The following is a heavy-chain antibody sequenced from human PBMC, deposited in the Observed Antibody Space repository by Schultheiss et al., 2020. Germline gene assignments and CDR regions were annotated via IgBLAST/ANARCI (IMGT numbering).Heavy chain of an antibody. CDR1: GFTFSDYY. V-gene: IGHV3-11*05. CDR2: ISPRSEVT. Sequence: GGSLRLSCAASGFTFSDYYMSWIRQAPGKGLEWVLVISPRSEVTFYADSVKGRFTISRDNSKNILYLQMNSLRAEDTAVYYCARALPVSLTTRFPFDDWGQGTLVTVSS. D-gene: IGHD4-17*01. CDR3: ARALPVSLTTRFPFDD. J-gene: IGHJ4*02.